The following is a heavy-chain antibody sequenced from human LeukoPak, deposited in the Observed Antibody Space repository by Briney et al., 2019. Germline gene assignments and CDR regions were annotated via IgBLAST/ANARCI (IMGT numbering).Heavy chain of an antibody. CDR2: ISYDGSNK. Sequence: GGSLRLSCAASGFTFSNYGMHWVRQAPGKGLEWVADISYDGSNKYYADSVKGRFTISRDNSKNTLYLQMNSLRAEDTGVYYCARDSGDYGDSSAFDIWGQGTLVTVSS. CDR1: GFTFSNYG. CDR3: ARDSGDYGDSSAFDI. V-gene: IGHV3-30*19. D-gene: IGHD4-17*01. J-gene: IGHJ3*02.